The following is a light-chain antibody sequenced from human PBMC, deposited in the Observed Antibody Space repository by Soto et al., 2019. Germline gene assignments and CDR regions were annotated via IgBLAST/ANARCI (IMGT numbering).Light chain of an antibody. CDR3: QHYGGSST. CDR1: QSLSTNQ. V-gene: IGKV3-20*01. J-gene: IGKJ1*01. CDR2: GAS. Sequence: EIVLTQSPGTLSLSPGERATLSCRASQSLSTNQLAWYQQKPGQAPRLLIYGASSRATGIADRFSGSGSGTDFTRTISRLEPEDFAVYFCQHYGGSSTFGQGTKVEIK.